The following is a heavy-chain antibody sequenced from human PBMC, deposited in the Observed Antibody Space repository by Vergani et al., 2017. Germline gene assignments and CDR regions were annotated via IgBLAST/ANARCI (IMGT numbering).Heavy chain of an antibody. V-gene: IGHV3-64D*06. J-gene: IGHJ3*02. CDR2: ISSNEMT. D-gene: IGHD4-23*01. Sequence: EVQLVESGGGLVQPGGSLRLSCSASGFTLSNYAMHWVRQATGKGLEYVSAISSNEMTYYADSVKGRFTISRDNSKKTLYLQMSSLRAEDTAVYYCVKADYGGNSGAFDIWGQGTMVTVSS. CDR1: GFTLSNYA. CDR3: VKADYGGNSGAFDI.